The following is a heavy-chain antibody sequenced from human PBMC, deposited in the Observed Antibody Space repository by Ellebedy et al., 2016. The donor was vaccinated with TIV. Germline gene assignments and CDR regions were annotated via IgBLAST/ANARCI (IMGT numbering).Heavy chain of an antibody. D-gene: IGHD2-8*01. CDR1: GFTFSNYN. Sequence: PGGSLSLSCVASGFTFSNYNMNWVRQSPGKGLEWVSSIRSTGSDKYSAESVKGRFTIFRDNAQNTLFLQMNSLRVEDTAVYYCARGCSNPDSWGQGTLVIVSS. J-gene: IGHJ4*02. V-gene: IGHV3-21*06. CDR2: IRSTGSDK. CDR3: ARGCSNPDS.